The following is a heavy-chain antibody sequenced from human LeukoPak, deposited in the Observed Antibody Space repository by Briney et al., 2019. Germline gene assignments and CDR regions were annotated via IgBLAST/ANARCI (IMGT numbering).Heavy chain of an antibody. J-gene: IGHJ5*02. D-gene: IGHD6-6*01. CDR1: GYTFTSYD. V-gene: IGHV1-8*01. CDR2: MNPNSGNT. Sequence: ASVKVSCKASGYTFTSYDINWVRQVTGQGLEWMGWMNPNSGNTGYAQKFQGRVTMTRNTSISTAYMELSSLRSEDTAVYYCARVRVAARLGGSDPWGQGTLVTVSS. CDR3: ARVRVAARLGGSDP.